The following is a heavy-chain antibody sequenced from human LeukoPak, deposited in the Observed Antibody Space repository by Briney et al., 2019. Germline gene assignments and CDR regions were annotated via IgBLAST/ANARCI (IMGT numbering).Heavy chain of an antibody. J-gene: IGHJ4*02. D-gene: IGHD3-22*01. CDR2: IHGNGNT. Sequence: GGSLRLSCAASGFTFSSYAMHWVRQAPGKGLEWVAVIHGNGNTYYADSVKGRFTISRDNSKNTLYLQMNSLRAEDTAVYYCAREGLSSGYYVAWGQGTLVTVSS. CDR1: GFTFSSYA. V-gene: IGHV3-30*14. CDR3: AREGLSSGYYVA.